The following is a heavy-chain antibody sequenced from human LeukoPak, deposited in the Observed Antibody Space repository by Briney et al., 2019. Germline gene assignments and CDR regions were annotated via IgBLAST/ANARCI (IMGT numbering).Heavy chain of an antibody. Sequence: PSQTLSLTCTVSGGSISSGSYYWSWIRQPAGKGLEWIGRIYTSGSTNYNPSLKSRVTISVDTSKNQFSLKLSSVTAADTAVYYCAREISSRVVERDAFDIWVQGTMVTVSS. D-gene: IGHD3-3*01. V-gene: IGHV4-61*02. CDR1: GGSISSGSYY. CDR3: AREISSRVVERDAFDI. CDR2: IYTSGST. J-gene: IGHJ3*02.